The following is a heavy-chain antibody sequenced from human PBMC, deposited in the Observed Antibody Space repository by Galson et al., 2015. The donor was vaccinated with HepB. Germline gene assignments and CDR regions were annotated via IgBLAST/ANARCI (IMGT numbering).Heavy chain of an antibody. D-gene: IGHD2-15*01. Sequence: SLRLSCAASGFSSGFPFSSYAMSWVRQAPGKGLEWVSTTSYSDDSTYYADSVKGRFTISRDNSKNTLYLQMNSLRVEDTAVYYCAKPLGYCSGGSCPALDHWGQGTLVAVSS. CDR2: TSYSDDST. J-gene: IGHJ4*02. CDR3: AKPLGYCSGGSCPALDH. CDR1: GFPFSSYA. V-gene: IGHV3-23*01.